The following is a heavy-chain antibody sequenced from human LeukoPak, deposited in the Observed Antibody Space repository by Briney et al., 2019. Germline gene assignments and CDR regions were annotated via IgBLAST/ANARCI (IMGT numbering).Heavy chain of an antibody. Sequence: LFLTCFVSGYAINIDYSWGWIRQSPGKGLEWLSYIGSGSSSICYADSVRGRFTISRDNAKNSLYLEMDSLRAEDTAVYHCARALNLLDPVTLDNWGQGTLVTVSS. D-gene: IGHD3/OR15-3a*01. J-gene: IGHJ4*02. CDR1: GYAINIDYS. CDR3: ARALNLLDPVTLDN. V-gene: IGHV3-11*04. CDR2: IGSGSSSI.